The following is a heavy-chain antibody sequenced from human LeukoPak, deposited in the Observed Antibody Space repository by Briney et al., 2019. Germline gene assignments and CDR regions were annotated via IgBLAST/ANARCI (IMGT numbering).Heavy chain of an antibody. V-gene: IGHV3-7*01. J-gene: IGHJ6*03. CDR1: GFTFSSYW. D-gene: IGHD3-22*01. CDR3: AREVSYYDNSGINPYYYYYMDV. Sequence: GGSLRLSCAASGFTFSSYWMSWVRQAPGKGLEWVANIKQDGSEKYYVDSVKGRVTNSRDNAKNSLYLQMNSLRAEDTALYYCAREVSYYDNSGINPYYYYYMDVWGKGTTVTVSS. CDR2: IKQDGSEK.